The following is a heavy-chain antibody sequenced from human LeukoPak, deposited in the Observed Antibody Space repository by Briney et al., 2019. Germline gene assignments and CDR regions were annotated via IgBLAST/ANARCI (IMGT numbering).Heavy chain of an antibody. J-gene: IGHJ5*02. CDR3: ATDQAYSGSYNNWFDP. CDR1: GYTLTELS. CDR2: FDPEDGET. Sequence: ASVKVSCKVSGYTLTELSMHWVRQAPGKGLEWMGGFDPEDGETIYAQKFQGRVTMNEDTSTDTAYMELSSLRSEDTAVYYCATDQAYSGSYNNWFDPWGQGTLVTVSS. V-gene: IGHV1-24*01. D-gene: IGHD1-26*01.